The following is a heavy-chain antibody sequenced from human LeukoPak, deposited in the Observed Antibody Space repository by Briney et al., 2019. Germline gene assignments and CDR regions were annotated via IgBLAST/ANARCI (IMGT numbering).Heavy chain of an antibody. V-gene: IGHV3-13*01. Sequence: GGSLRLSCAASGFTFIDYDMHWVRQVIGKGLEWVSAIGIRGDTHYSGSVKGRFTLSRENAESSLYLQMNSLRAEDTAVYYCARGGIQVSGIDEFDYWGQGTLVTVSS. CDR3: ARGGIQVSGIDEFDY. CDR1: GFTFIDYD. CDR2: IGIRGDT. J-gene: IGHJ4*02. D-gene: IGHD6-19*01.